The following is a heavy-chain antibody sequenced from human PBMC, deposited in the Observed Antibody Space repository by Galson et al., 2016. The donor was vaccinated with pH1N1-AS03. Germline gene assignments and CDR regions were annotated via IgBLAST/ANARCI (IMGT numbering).Heavy chain of an antibody. J-gene: IGHJ4*02. CDR2: INEDGSTT. CDR3: AKDPRSYCSGGACFGYFHY. Sequence: SLRLSCAASGFTFTSSWMHWVRQAPGKGLVWVSHINEDGSTTRYADSVKGRVTISRDNSKNTLYQQMNSLRAEDTAVYYCAKDPRSYCSGGACFGYFHYWGQGTLVTVSS. D-gene: IGHD2-15*01. CDR1: GFTFTSSW. V-gene: IGHV3-74*01.